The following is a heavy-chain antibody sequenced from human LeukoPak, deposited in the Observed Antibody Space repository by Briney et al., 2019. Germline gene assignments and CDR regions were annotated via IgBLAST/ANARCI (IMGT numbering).Heavy chain of an antibody. CDR3: ARLNGFWSGYSPYFDY. J-gene: IGHJ4*02. CDR1: GFTVSSNY. D-gene: IGHD3-3*01. CDR2: IYSGGST. V-gene: IGHV3-53*04. Sequence: GGSLRLSCAASGFTVSSNYMSWVRQAPGKGLEWVSVIYSGGSTYYADSVKGRFTISRHNSKNTLYLQMNSLRAEDTAVYYCARLNGFWSGYSPYFDYWGQGTLVTVSS.